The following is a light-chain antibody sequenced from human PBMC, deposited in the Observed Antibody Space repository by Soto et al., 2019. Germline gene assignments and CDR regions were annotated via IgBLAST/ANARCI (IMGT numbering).Light chain of an antibody. CDR1: QSVSGYY. CDR3: LQYHNLWA. V-gene: IGKV3-20*01. CDR2: GAS. Sequence: EIVLTQSPGNLSLSPGERATLSCRASQSVSGYYLAWYQQKPGQAPRLLIYGASTRATGIPDRFSGSGSGTEFTLTISSLQPEDFTVYSCLQYHNLWAFGQGTKVDIK. J-gene: IGKJ1*01.